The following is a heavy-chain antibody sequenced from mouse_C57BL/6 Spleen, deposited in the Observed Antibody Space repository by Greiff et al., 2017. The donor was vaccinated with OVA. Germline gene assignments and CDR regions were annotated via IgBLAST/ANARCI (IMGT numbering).Heavy chain of an antibody. J-gene: IGHJ2*01. CDR1: GYAFSSSW. D-gene: IGHD1-1*01. Sequence: VQLQPSGAELVKPGASVKISCKASGYAFSSSWMNWVKQRPGTGLEWIGQIYPGDGDTNYNGKFKGKAILTADKSSSTAYMQLSSLTSEDSAVYFCARGTTVVAGYYVDYWGKGTTLTVSS. CDR3: ARGTTVVAGYYVDY. CDR2: IYPGDGDT. V-gene: IGHV1-80*01.